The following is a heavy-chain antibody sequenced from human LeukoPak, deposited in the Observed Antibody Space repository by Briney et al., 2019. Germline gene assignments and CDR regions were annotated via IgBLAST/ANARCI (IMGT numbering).Heavy chain of an antibody. J-gene: IGHJ4*02. CDR1: GFTFDDYA. CDR2: ISWNSGSI. V-gene: IGHV3-9*01. CDR3: ARGSPLWFGESH. D-gene: IGHD3-10*01. Sequence: PGGSLRLSCAASGFTFDDYAMHWVRQAPGKGLEWVSGISWNSGSIGYADSVKGRFTISRDNAKNSLYLQMNSLRAEDTAVYYCARGSPLWFGESHWGQGTLVTVSS.